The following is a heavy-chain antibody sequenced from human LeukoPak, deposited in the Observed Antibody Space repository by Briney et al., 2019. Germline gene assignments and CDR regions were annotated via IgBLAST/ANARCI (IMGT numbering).Heavy chain of an antibody. CDR1: GGTFSSYA. J-gene: IGHJ5*02. V-gene: IGHV1-8*02. CDR3: ARGRGIRNGFDP. CDR2: MNPNSGNT. D-gene: IGHD1-14*01. Sequence: ASVKVSCKASGGTFSSYAISWVRQAPGQGLEWMGWMNPNSGNTGYAQKFQGRVTMTRNTSISTAYMELSSLRSEDTAVYYCARGRGIRNGFDPWGQGTLVTVSS.